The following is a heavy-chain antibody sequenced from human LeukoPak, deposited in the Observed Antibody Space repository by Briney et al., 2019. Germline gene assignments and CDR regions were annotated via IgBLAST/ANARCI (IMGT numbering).Heavy chain of an antibody. CDR3: ARHEVGATGNFDY. Sequence: SESLSLTCTVSGGSISSSSYYWGWIRQPPGKGLEWIGRIYYSGSTYYNPSLKSRVTISVDTSNNQFSLKLSSVTAADTAVYYCARHEVGATGNFDYWGQGTLVTVSS. CDR1: GGSISSSSYY. D-gene: IGHD1-26*01. J-gene: IGHJ4*02. CDR2: IYYSGST. V-gene: IGHV4-39*01.